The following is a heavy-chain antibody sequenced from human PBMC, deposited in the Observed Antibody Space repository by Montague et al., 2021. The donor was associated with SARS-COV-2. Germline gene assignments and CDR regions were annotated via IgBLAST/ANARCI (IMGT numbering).Heavy chain of an antibody. V-gene: IGHV3-30*04. D-gene: IGHD3-22*01. CDR3: ARAQMSEVVTLCPGMDV. Sequence: SLRLSCAASGFTFNNYAMHWVRQAPGKGLEWVALISYEGSITHYTDSLKGRFTISRDSSKNTLYLQMKSLRVEDTAVYYCARAQMSEVVTLCPGMDVWGQGTTVTVSS. J-gene: IGHJ6*02. CDR1: GFTFNNYA. CDR2: ISYEGSIT.